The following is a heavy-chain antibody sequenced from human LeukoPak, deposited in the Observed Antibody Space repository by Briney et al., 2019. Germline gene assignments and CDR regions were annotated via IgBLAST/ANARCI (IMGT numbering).Heavy chain of an antibody. D-gene: IGHD5-18*01. CDR2: ISSNGGSS. J-gene: IGHJ4*02. CDR1: GFTFSAYA. V-gene: IGHV3-64D*09. CDR3: ARDSIQLWLLDY. Sequence: PGGSLRLSCSASGFTFSAYAMYWVRQAPGKGLEYVSGISSNGGSSFYADSVKGRFTISRDNSKNTLYLQMSSLRAEDTAVYYCARDSIQLWLLDYWGQGTLVTVSS.